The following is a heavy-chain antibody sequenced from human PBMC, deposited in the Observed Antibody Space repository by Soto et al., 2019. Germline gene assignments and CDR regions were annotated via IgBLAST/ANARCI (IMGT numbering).Heavy chain of an antibody. V-gene: IGHV1-3*01. CDR3: AGNLGRVVAATFRAFDI. D-gene: IGHD2-15*01. CDR1: GYPFTSYA. J-gene: IGHJ3*02. CDR2: INAGNGNT. Sequence: QVQLVQSGAEVKKPGASVKVSCKASGYPFTSYAMHWVRQAPGQRLEWMGWINAGNGNTTYSQTFQGRVTITRDTAACTAYMELSSLRSEDTAVYYGAGNLGRVVAATFRAFDIWGQGTMVTVSS.